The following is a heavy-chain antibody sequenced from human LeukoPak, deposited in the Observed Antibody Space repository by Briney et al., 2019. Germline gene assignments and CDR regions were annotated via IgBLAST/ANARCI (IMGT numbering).Heavy chain of an antibody. CDR1: GGSISSGGYY. Sequence: SQTLSLTCTVSGGSISSGGYYWSWIRQHPGKGLEWIGYIYYSGSTYYNPSLKSRVTISVDTSKNQFSLKLSSVTAADTAVYYCARNYDILTGYYRAFDIWGQGTMVTVSS. CDR2: IYYSGST. CDR3: ARNYDILTGYYRAFDI. D-gene: IGHD3-9*01. V-gene: IGHV4-31*03. J-gene: IGHJ3*02.